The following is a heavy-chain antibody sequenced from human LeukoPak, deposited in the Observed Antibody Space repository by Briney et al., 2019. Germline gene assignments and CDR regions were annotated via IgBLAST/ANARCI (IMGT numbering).Heavy chain of an antibody. CDR1: GYTFTSYY. CDR2: INPSGGST. Sequence: GASVKVSCKASGYTFTSYYMHWVRQAPAQGLEWMGIINPSGGSTSYAQKFQGRVTMTRDTPTSTVYMELSSLRSEDTAVYYCARGAVAGYYFDYWGQGTLVTVSS. D-gene: IGHD6-19*01. CDR3: ARGAVAGYYFDY. J-gene: IGHJ4*02. V-gene: IGHV1-46*01.